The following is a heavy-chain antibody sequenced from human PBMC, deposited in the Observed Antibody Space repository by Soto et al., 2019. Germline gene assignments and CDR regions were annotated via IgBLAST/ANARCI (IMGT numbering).Heavy chain of an antibody. J-gene: IGHJ4*02. CDR3: AKGDTTAVGTVAY. CDR1: GFTFSTYA. D-gene: IGHD6-13*01. Sequence: GGSLRLSCAASGFTFSTYAMTWVRQAPGKGLEWVSAISGGGDNTYYADSVKGRFTISRDNSKNTLYLQMNSLRVEDTALYYCAKGDTTAVGTVAYWGQGTLVTVSS. V-gene: IGHV3-23*01. CDR2: ISGGGDNT.